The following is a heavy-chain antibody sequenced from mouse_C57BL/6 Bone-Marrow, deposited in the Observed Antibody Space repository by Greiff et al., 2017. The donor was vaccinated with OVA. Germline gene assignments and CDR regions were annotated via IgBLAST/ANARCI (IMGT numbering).Heavy chain of an antibody. D-gene: IGHD1-1*01. CDR1: GYTFTDHT. CDR3: ARGGLLLRLYYFDY. J-gene: IGHJ2*01. Sequence: VKLMESDAELVKPGASVKISCKVSGYTFTDHTIHWMKQRPEQGLEWIGYIYPRDGSTKYNEKFKGKATLTADKSSSTAYMQLNSLTSEDSAVYFCARGGLLLRLYYFDYWGQGTTLTVSS. CDR2: IYPRDGST. V-gene: IGHV1-78*01.